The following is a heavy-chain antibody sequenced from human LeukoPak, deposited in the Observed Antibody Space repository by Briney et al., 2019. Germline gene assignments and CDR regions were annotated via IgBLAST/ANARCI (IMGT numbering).Heavy chain of an antibody. V-gene: IGHV3-66*01. J-gene: IGHJ4*02. CDR2: IYSVGNT. Sequence: GGSLRLSCAASGFTVGNNHMNWVRQAPGKGLECVSLIYSVGNTQYPDSVKGRFIIFRDISKNTLYLQRNSLRAENTAFYYFATRAVAGPYWGQGTLVTVYS. CDR3: ATRAVAGPY. D-gene: IGHD6-19*01. CDR1: GFTVGNNH.